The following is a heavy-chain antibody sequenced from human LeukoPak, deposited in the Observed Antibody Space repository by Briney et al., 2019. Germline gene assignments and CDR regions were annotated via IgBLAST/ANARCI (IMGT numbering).Heavy chain of an antibody. Sequence: ASVKVSCKASGYTFISYGISWVRQAPGQGLEWMGWISAYNGNTNYAQKLQGRVTMTTDTSTSTAYMELRSLRSDDTAAYYCARVAEDCSSTSCYAGVDYWGQGTLVTVSS. J-gene: IGHJ4*02. V-gene: IGHV1-18*01. CDR1: GYTFISYG. D-gene: IGHD2-2*01. CDR3: ARVAEDCSSTSCYAGVDY. CDR2: ISAYNGNT.